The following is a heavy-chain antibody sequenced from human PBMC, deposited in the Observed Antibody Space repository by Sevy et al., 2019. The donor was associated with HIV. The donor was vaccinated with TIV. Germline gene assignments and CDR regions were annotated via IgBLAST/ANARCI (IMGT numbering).Heavy chain of an antibody. CDR1: GYTFNTFG. J-gene: IGHJ6*02. CDR3: ARDSIPLVQGIIITPYYYGMDV. D-gene: IGHD3-10*01. Sequence: ASVKVSCKTSGYTFNTFGINWVRQAPGQGLQWVGWISAYNGNTKYVQNPQGGVSMTTETSTSTVYMELRSLRSDDTAVYYCARDSIPLVQGIIITPYYYGMDVWGQGTTVTVSS. V-gene: IGHV1-18*04. CDR2: ISAYNGNT.